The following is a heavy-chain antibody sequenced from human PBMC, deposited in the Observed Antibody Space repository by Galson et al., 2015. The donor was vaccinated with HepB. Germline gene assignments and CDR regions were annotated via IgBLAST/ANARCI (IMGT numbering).Heavy chain of an antibody. CDR3: ARGLDLTNIWSLGMDV. D-gene: IGHD3/OR15-3a*01. Sequence: SLRLSCATSGFTFSDYYMSWIRQAPGKGLEWVSSFTTTSNFTNYADSVKGRFTISRDNAKNSLSLQMSRLRAEDTAVYFCARGLDLTNIWSLGMDVWGQGTTVTVSS. CDR2: FTTTSNFT. CDR1: GFTFSDYY. J-gene: IGHJ6*02. V-gene: IGHV3-11*06.